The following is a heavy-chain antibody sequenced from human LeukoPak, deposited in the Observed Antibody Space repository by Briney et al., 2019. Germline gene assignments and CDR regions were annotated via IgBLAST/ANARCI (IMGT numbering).Heavy chain of an antibody. J-gene: IGHJ5*02. CDR3: ATLLGVTVTREFDP. CDR1: GYTLTELS. V-gene: IGHV1-24*01. Sequence: ASVKVSCKVSGYTLTELSMHWVRQAPGKGLEWMGGFDPEDDETFYAQKFQGRVTMTEDTSTDTAYMELSSLRSEDTAVYYCATLLGVTVTREFDPWGQGTLVTVSS. D-gene: IGHD4-17*01. CDR2: FDPEDDET.